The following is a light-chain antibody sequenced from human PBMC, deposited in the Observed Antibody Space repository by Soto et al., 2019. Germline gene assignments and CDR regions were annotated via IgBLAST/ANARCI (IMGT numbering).Light chain of an antibody. CDR1: QTISTY. CDR3: QQSNSTPFT. J-gene: IGKJ4*01. Sequence: DIQMTQSPSSLSASVGDRVTITCRASQTISTYLNWYQQKPGKAPKVLIYAASSLQSGVPSRFSGSGSGTDFTLTISSLQPEDFATYYCQQSNSTPFTFGGGTKVDIK. CDR2: AAS. V-gene: IGKV1-39*01.